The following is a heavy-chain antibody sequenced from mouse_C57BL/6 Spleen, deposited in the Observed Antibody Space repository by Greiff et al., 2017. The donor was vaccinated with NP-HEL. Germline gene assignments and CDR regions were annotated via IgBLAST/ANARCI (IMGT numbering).Heavy chain of an antibody. J-gene: IGHJ1*03. V-gene: IGHV1-64*01. CDR1: GYTFTSYW. Sequence: QVQLQQPGAELVRPGSSVKLSCKASGYTFTSYWMHWVKQRPGQGLEWIGMIHPNSGSTNYNEKFKSKATLTVDKSSSTAYMQLSSLTSEDSAVYYCARGVGRGYFDVWGTGTTVTVSS. CDR2: IHPNSGST. CDR3: ARGVGRGYFDV. D-gene: IGHD4-1*01.